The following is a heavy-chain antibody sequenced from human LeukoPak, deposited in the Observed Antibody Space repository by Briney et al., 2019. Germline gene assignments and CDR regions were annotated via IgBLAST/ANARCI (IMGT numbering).Heavy chain of an antibody. V-gene: IGHV3-23*01. CDR3: VQWLPRQY. D-gene: IGHD3-22*01. CDR2: ISGSGGST. J-gene: IGHJ4*02. Sequence: PSETLSLTCTVSGGSISRYYWSWIRQPPGKGLEWVSAISGSGGSTYYADSVKGRFTISRDNSKNTLYLQMNSLRAEDTAVYYCVQWLPRQYWGQGTLVTVSS. CDR1: GGSISRYY.